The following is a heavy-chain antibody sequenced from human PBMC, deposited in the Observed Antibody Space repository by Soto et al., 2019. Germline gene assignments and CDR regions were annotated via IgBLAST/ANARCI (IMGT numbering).Heavy chain of an antibody. V-gene: IGHV3-23*01. CDR1: GFTFSSYS. J-gene: IGHJ4*02. D-gene: IGHD3-10*01. CDR2: ISGSTGNT. Sequence: SLRLSCAASGFTFSSYSMNWVRQAPGKGLEWVSTISGSTGNTYYADSVKGRFTISRDNSKNTLYLQMNSLRAEDTAVYYCAKDLGELLFDYFDYWGQGTLVTVSS. CDR3: AKDLGELLFDYFDY.